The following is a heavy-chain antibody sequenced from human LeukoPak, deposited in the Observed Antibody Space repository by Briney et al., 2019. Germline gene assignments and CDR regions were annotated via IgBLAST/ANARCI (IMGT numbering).Heavy chain of an antibody. CDR1: GFTFSSYA. J-gene: IGHJ4*02. CDR3: AKGDSGMVRRYYFDY. Sequence: GGSLRLSCAAPGFTFSSYAMSWVRQAPGKGLEWVSLISGSGGDTYYADSVKGRLTISRDISKNTLYLQMNSLSAEDTAVYYCAKGDSGMVRRYYFDYWGQGTLVTVSS. CDR2: ISGSGGDT. D-gene: IGHD5-18*01. V-gene: IGHV3-23*01.